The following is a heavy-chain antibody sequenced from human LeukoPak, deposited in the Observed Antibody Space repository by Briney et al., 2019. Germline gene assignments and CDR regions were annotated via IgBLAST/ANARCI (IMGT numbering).Heavy chain of an antibody. Sequence: PSETLSLTCTVSGGSISSSSYYWGWIRQPPGKGLEWIGNIYHSGSTYYNPSLKSRVTISVDTSKNQFSLRLSSVTAADTAVYYCAREDGGYDLGYYYYYMDVWGKGATVTVSS. CDR2: IYHSGST. D-gene: IGHD5-12*01. CDR1: GGSISSSSYY. V-gene: IGHV4-39*07. CDR3: AREDGGYDLGYYYYYMDV. J-gene: IGHJ6*03.